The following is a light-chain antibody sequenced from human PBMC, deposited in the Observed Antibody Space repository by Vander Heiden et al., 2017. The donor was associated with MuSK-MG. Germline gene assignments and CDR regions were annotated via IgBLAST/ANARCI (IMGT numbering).Light chain of an antibody. CDR1: IIRSLN. Sequence: SSVLTQPTSVSVAPGPPATIPSAGAIIRSLNLHWYQQKPGQAPVLVIYNDDRRPPWASDRFSGSNSGNTATLTISGVEAGDEADYYCQVWDSDTEHVVFGGGSTLTVL. CDR2: NDD. CDR3: QVWDSDTEHVV. V-gene: IGLV3-21*02. J-gene: IGLJ2*01.